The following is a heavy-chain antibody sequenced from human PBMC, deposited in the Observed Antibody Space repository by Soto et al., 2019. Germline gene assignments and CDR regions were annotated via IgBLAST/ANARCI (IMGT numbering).Heavy chain of an antibody. CDR1: GYTFTNYS. Sequence: QVPLVQSGAEVKKPGASVKVSCKASGYTFTNYSMHWVRQAPGQRLEWMGWINTDNGKTRDSQRFQDRVTLTTDTSANTAYMELSSLTYEDTAVYYCARAGNCTSTTCFSGWLDPWGQGTLVTVSS. D-gene: IGHD2-2*01. CDR3: ARAGNCTSTTCFSGWLDP. CDR2: INTDNGKT. V-gene: IGHV1-3*04. J-gene: IGHJ5*02.